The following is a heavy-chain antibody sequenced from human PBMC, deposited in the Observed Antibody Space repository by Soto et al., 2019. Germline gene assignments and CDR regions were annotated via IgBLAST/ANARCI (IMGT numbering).Heavy chain of an antibody. J-gene: IGHJ5*02. CDR3: ARARGILTGYYRGPHNWFDP. CDR1: GGSFSGYY. CDR2: INHSGST. V-gene: IGHV4-34*01. Sequence: SETLSLTCAVYGGSFSGYYWIWIRQPPGKGLEWIGEINHSGSTNYNPSLKSRVTISVDTSKNQFSLKLSSVTAADTAVYYCARARGILTGYYRGPHNWFDPWGQGTLVTVSS. D-gene: IGHD3-9*01.